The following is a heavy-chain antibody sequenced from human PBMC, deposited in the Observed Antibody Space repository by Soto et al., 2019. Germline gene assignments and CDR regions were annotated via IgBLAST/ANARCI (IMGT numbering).Heavy chain of an antibody. CDR2: ISSSSSYI. D-gene: IGHD1-26*01. V-gene: IGHV3-21*01. CDR3: AREFGGSYCLDY. CDR1: GFTFSSYS. Sequence: GGSLRLSCAASGFTFSSYSMNWVRQAPGKGLEWVSSISSSSSYIYYADSVKGRFTISRDNAKNSLYLQMNSLRAEDTAVYYCAREFGGSYCLDYWGQGTLVTVSS. J-gene: IGHJ4*02.